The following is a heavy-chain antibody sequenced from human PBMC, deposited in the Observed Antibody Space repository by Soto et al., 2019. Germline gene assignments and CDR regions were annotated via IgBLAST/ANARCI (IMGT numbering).Heavy chain of an antibody. CDR3: AKDGKAYQLLCYYMDV. J-gene: IGHJ6*03. V-gene: IGHV3-30*18. CDR1: GFTFSSYG. Sequence: GGSLRLSCAASGFTFSSYGMHWVRQAPGKVLEWVAVISYDGSNKYYADSVKGRFTISRDNSKNTLYLQMNSLRAEDTAVYYCAKDGKAYQLLCYYMDVWGKGTTVTVSS. D-gene: IGHD2-2*01. CDR2: ISYDGSNK.